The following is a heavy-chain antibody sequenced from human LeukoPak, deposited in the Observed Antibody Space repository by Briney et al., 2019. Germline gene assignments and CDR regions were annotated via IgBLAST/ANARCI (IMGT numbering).Heavy chain of an antibody. Sequence: GGSLRLSCAASGFTFNSYEMNWVRQAPGKGLEWVSYISSSGSTIYYADSVKGRFTISRDNARNSLYLQMNSLRAEDTAVYYCAELGITMIGGVWGKGTTVTISS. CDR1: GFTFNSYE. CDR2: ISSSGSTI. V-gene: IGHV3-48*03. J-gene: IGHJ6*04. D-gene: IGHD3-10*02. CDR3: AELGITMIGGV.